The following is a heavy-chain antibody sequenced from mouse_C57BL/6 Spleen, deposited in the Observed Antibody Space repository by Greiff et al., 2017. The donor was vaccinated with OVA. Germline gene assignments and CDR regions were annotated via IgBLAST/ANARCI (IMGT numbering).Heavy chain of an antibody. CDR1: GYTFTSYW. V-gene: IGHV1-53*01. CDR2: INPSNGGT. Sequence: QVQLQQPGTELVKPGASVKLSCKASGYTFTSYWMHWVKQRPGQGLEWIGNINPSNGGTNYNEKFKSKATLTVDKSSSTAYMQLRSLTSEDSAVYDCARSRITTVVAKGFDYWGQGTTLTVSS. CDR3: ARSRITTVVAKGFDY. D-gene: IGHD1-1*01. J-gene: IGHJ2*01.